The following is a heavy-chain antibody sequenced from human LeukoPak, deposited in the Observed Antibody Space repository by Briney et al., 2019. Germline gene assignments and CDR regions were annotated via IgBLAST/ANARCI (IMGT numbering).Heavy chain of an antibody. CDR3: ARSYSSSLYFDY. CDR1: GGSFSGYY. J-gene: IGHJ4*02. V-gene: IGHV4-34*01. CDR2: INHSGST. Sequence: SETLSLTCAVYGGSFSGYYWSWIRQPPGKGLEWIGEINHSGSTNYSPSLKSRVTILVDTSKNHFSLKLSSVTAADTAVYYCARSYSSSLYFDYWGQGTLVTVSS. D-gene: IGHD6-6*01.